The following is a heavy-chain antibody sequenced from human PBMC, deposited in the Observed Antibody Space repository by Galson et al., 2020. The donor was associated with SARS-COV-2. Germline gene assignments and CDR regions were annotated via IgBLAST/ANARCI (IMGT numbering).Heavy chain of an antibody. J-gene: IGHJ4*02. CDR2: IWFEGSNK. V-gene: IGHV3-33*06. CDR1: GFTFSNYG. Sequence: GESLKISCAASGFTFSNYGLHWVRQTPGKGLEWVAVIWFEGSNKYYADSVKGRFTISRDNSKNTMYLQMNNLRAEDTAVYYCAKAYDNCGYYYYFDSWGQGTLVTVAS. D-gene: IGHD3-22*01. CDR3: AKAYDNCGYYYYFDS.